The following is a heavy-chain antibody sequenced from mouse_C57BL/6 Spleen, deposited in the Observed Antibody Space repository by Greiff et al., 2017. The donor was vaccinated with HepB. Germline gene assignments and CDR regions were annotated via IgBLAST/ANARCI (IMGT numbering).Heavy chain of an antibody. D-gene: IGHD2-3*01. CDR3: ARRADDGYYEGY. CDR2: IDPSDSYT. Sequence: VQLQQPGAELVMPGASVKLSCKASGYTFTSYWMHWVKQRPGQGLEWIGEIDPSDSYTNYNQKFKGKSTLTVDKSSSTAYMQLSSLTSEDSAVYYCARRADDGYYEGYWGQGTTLTVSS. J-gene: IGHJ2*01. V-gene: IGHV1-69*01. CDR1: GYTFTSYW.